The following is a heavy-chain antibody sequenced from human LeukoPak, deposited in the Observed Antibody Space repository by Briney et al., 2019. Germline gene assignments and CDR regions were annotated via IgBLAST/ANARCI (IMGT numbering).Heavy chain of an antibody. D-gene: IGHD3-22*01. J-gene: IGHJ4*02. Sequence: SETLSLTCTVSGGPISSSSYYWGWIRQPPGKGLEWIGSIYYSGSTYYNPSLKSRVTISVDTSKNQFSLKLSSVTAADTAVYYCARDALPNYYDSSGFDYWGQGTLVTVSS. CDR3: ARDALPNYYDSSGFDY. CDR2: IYYSGST. CDR1: GGPISSSSYY. V-gene: IGHV4-39*07.